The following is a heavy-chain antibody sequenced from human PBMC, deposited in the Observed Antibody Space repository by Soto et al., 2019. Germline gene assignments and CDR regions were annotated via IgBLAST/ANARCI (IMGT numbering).Heavy chain of an antibody. D-gene: IGHD1-26*01. CDR2: INPKTAAT. V-gene: IGHV1-2*02. CDR3: ARIKWGLDYYNGRDV. Sequence: VKVSCKASGYSVSDYFIQWVRQAPGQGLEWVAWINPKTAATNYAKKFQGRVSLTWDTSFSTAYMELTRLRPDDTAVYYWARIKWGLDYYNGRDVWGQGTTVTASS. J-gene: IGHJ6*02. CDR1: GYSVSDYF.